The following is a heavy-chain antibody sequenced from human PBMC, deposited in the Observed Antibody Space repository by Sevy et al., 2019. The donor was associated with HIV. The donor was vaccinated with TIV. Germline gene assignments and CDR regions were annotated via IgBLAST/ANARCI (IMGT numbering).Heavy chain of an antibody. CDR1: GFTFTSSA. J-gene: IGHJ6*02. Sequence: ASVKVSCKASGFTFTSSAVQWVRQARGQRLEWIGWIVVGSGNTNYSQKFQERGTITRDMSTSTAYMELSSLRSEDTAVYYCAAEGNLAMIVVDPYYYGMDVWGQGTTVTVSS. V-gene: IGHV1-58*01. D-gene: IGHD3-22*01. CDR2: IVVGSGNT. CDR3: AAEGNLAMIVVDPYYYGMDV.